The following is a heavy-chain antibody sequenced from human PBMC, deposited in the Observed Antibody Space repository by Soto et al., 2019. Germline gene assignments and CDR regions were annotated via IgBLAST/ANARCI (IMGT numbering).Heavy chain of an antibody. CDR2: ISYDGSNK. D-gene: IGHD2-21*02. Sequence: QVQLVESGGGVVQPGRSLRLSCAASGFTFSSYAMHWVRQAPGKGLEWVAVISYDGSNKYYADSVKGRFTISRDNSKNTLYLKMNSLRAEDTAVYYCARDPYCGGDCYSGTGAGWFDPWGQGTLVTVSS. V-gene: IGHV3-30-3*01. CDR1: GFTFSSYA. CDR3: ARDPYCGGDCYSGTGAGWFDP. J-gene: IGHJ5*02.